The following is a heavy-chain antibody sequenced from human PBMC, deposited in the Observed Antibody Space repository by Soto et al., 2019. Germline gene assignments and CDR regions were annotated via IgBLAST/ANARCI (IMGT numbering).Heavy chain of an antibody. J-gene: IGHJ4*02. CDR2: ISGTGGST. D-gene: IGHD5-12*01. CDR3: VSRIVAAMGFDS. CDR1: GFAFSVYA. V-gene: IGHV3-23*01. Sequence: EVQLLESGGGLVQPGGSLRLSCAASGFAFSVYAMSWVRQAPRKGLEWVSFISGTGGSTYYADSVKGRFTISRDNSKNTLYLQMNSLRAEDTAVYYCVSRIVAAMGFDSWGQGTLVTVSS.